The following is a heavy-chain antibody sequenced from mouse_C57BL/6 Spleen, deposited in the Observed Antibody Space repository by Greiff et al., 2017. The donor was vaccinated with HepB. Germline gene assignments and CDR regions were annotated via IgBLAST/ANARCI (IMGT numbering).Heavy chain of an antibody. V-gene: IGHV1-9*01. D-gene: IGHD2-3*01. CDR2: ILPGSGST. Sequence: QVQLQQSGAELMKPGASVKLSCKATGYTFTGYWIEWVKQRPGHGLEWIGEILPGSGSTNYNEKFKGKATFTADKSSNTAYMQLSSLTTEDSAIYYCARREGWLLSCMDYWGQGTSVTVSS. CDR1: GYTFTGYW. CDR3: ARREGWLLSCMDY. J-gene: IGHJ4*01.